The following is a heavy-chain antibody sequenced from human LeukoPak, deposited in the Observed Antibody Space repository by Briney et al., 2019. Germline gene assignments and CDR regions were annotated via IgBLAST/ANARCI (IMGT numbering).Heavy chain of an antibody. CDR2: IYYSGST. CDR1: GGSISSSSYY. V-gene: IGHV4-39*01. Sequence: SETLSLTCTVSGGSISSSSYYWGWIRQPPDKGLEWIGSIYYSGSTYYNPSLKSRVTISVDTSKNQFSLKLSSVTAADTAVYYCARSKRKDYSNDYWGQGTLVTVSS. D-gene: IGHD4-11*01. J-gene: IGHJ4*02. CDR3: ARSKRKDYSNDY.